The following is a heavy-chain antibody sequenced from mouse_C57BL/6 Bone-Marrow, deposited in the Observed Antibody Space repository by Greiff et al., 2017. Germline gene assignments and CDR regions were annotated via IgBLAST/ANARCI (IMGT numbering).Heavy chain of an antibody. CDR1: GYTFTSYW. V-gene: IGHV1-69*01. CDR3: AREGNYEYFYAMDY. CDR2: IDPSDSYT. D-gene: IGHD2-4*01. Sequence: QVQLQQPGAELVMPGASVKLSCKASGYTFTSYWMHWVKQRPGQGLEWIGEIDPSDSYTNYNQKFKGKSTLTVDKSSSTAYMQLSSLTSEDSAVYYCAREGNYEYFYAMDYWGQGTSVTVSS. J-gene: IGHJ4*01.